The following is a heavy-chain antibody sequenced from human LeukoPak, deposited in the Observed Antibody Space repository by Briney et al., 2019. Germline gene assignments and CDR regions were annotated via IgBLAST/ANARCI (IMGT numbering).Heavy chain of an antibody. CDR2: FDYEDEEA. CDR1: GHPLSELS. Sequence: ASVTVSCKVSGHPLSELSLHWVRQAPGKGLEWMGGFDYEDEEAFYAENFQHRLKLTADTGTGIGYMEMSSLGPDDTAVYYCATSVGAMSFDFWGQGSLVIVSS. V-gene: IGHV1-24*01. J-gene: IGHJ4*02. D-gene: IGHD1-26*01. CDR3: ATSVGAMSFDF.